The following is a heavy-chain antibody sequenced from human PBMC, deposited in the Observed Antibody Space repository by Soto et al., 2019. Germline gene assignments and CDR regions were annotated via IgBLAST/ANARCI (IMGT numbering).Heavy chain of an antibody. V-gene: IGHV3-23*01. D-gene: IGHD5-18*01. Sequence: EVQLLESGGGLVQPGGSLRLSYAASGFTFSSYAMRWVRQAPGKGLEWVSAISGSGGSTYYADSVKGRFTISRDNSKNTLYLQMNSLRAEDTAVYYCARTLYSYGTDYWGQVTLVTVSS. CDR2: ISGSGGST. CDR1: GFTFSSYA. CDR3: ARTLYSYGTDY. J-gene: IGHJ4*02.